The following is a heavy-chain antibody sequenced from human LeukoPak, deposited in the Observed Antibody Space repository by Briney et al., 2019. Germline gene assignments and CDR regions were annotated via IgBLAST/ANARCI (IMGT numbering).Heavy chain of an antibody. V-gene: IGHV4-59*08. CDR3: ARRRDYYDRVFDY. CDR1: GGSISSYY. Sequence: SETLSLTCTVSGGSISSYYWSWIRQPPGKGLEWIGYVYYSGSTNYNPSLKSRVTISVDTSKNQFSLKLSSVTAADTAVYYCARRRDYYDRVFDYWGQGTLVTVSS. CDR2: VYYSGST. D-gene: IGHD3-22*01. J-gene: IGHJ4*02.